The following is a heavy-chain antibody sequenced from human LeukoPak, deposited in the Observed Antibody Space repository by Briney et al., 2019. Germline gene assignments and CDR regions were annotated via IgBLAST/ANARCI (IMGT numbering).Heavy chain of an antibody. CDR1: GFTFSTYS. CDR3: ARDPQYCSGGSCYSFDY. V-gene: IGHV3-21*01. J-gene: IGHJ4*02. Sequence: PGRSLRLSCAASGFTFSTYSMNWVRHAPGKGLEWVSSIINGSSYIYYADSVKGRFTISRDNAKNSLYLQMNSLRAEDTAVYYCARDPQYCSGGSCYSFDYWGQGTLATVSS. CDR2: IINGSSYI. D-gene: IGHD2-15*01.